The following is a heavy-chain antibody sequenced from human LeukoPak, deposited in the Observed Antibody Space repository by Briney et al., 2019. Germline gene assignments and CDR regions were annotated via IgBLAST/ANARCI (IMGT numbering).Heavy chain of an antibody. D-gene: IGHD6-13*01. CDR2: IYSGGTI. J-gene: IGHJ6*02. CDR3: ARDPYSSSWSYGMDV. Sequence: GGSLILSCAASGFTVSSNYMSWVRQAPGKGLEWVSVIYSGGTIYYADSVKGRFTISRDNSKNTLDLQMNSLRAEDTAVYYCARDPYSSSWSYGMDVWGQGTTVTVSS. CDR1: GFTVSSNY. V-gene: IGHV3-53*01.